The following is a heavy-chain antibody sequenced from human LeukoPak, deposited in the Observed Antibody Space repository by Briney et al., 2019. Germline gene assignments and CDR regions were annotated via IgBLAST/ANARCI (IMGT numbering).Heavy chain of an antibody. Sequence: GGSLRLSCAASGFTFSSYAMSWVRQAPGKGLEWVSAISGSGGSTYYADSVKGRFTISRDNSKNTLYLQMNSLRAEDTAVYYCAKGYYDSSGYCYFDYWGQGTLVTVSS. CDR1: GFTFSSYA. D-gene: IGHD3-22*01. CDR3: AKGYYDSSGYCYFDY. V-gene: IGHV3-23*01. CDR2: ISGSGGST. J-gene: IGHJ4*02.